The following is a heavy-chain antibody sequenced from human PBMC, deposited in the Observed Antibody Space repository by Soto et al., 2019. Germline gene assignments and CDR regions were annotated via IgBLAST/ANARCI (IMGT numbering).Heavy chain of an antibody. V-gene: IGHV3-11*05. D-gene: IGHD3-10*01. J-gene: IGHJ4*02. CDR2: ISSSSSHT. CDR1: GFTFSDYY. CDR3: ARGGGPAHLWFGDLFPFDY. Sequence: QVQLVESGGGLVKPGGSLRLSCAASGFTFSDYYMSWTRQAPGKGLEWVSHISSSSSHTNYADSVKGRFTISRDNAKNSLFLQMNRRGAGDRAVYYCARGGGPAHLWFGDLFPFDYGGQGTLVTVPS.